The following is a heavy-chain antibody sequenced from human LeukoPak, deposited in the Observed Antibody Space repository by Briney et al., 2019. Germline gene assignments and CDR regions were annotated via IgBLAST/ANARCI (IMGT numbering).Heavy chain of an antibody. Sequence: SGGSLRLSCAASGFTFSSYSMNWVHQAPRKGLEWVSSISGSSSYIYYADSVKGRFTISRHNAKNSLYLQMDSLRVEDTAVYYCARDPYSGNYGAYYYYYMDVWGKGTTVTISS. CDR1: GFTFSSYS. V-gene: IGHV3-21*06. CDR2: ISGSSSYI. CDR3: ARDPYSGNYGAYYYYYMDV. J-gene: IGHJ6*03. D-gene: IGHD1-26*01.